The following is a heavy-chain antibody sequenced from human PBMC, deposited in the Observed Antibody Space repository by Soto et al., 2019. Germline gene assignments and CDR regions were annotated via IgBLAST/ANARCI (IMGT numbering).Heavy chain of an antibody. V-gene: IGHV1-18*01. CDR1: GYTFTNYG. CDR3: ARDVGYYYDGSGYQIYFDY. J-gene: IGHJ4*02. Sequence: QVQLVQSGAEVKKPGASVKVSCKVSGYTFTNYGISWVRQTPGQGLEWMGWLSSYTGNTNYAQKLQGRVTMTTDASTSTAYMELRSLRSDDTAVYYCARDVGYYYDGSGYQIYFDYWGQGTLVAISS. CDR2: LSSYTGNT. D-gene: IGHD3-22*01.